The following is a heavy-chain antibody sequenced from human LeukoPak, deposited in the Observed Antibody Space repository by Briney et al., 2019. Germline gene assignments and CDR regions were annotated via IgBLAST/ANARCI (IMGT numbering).Heavy chain of an antibody. J-gene: IGHJ6*03. Sequence: GGSLRLSCAASGFTFSSYAMSWVRQAPGKGLDWVSGISGSDGSTNYADSVKGRFTISRDNSKNTLYLQMNSLRAEDTAVYYCARESGGSYYYYYYYMDVWGKGTTVTVSS. CDR2: ISGSDGST. D-gene: IGHD1-26*01. V-gene: IGHV3-23*01. CDR3: ARESGGSYYYYYYYMDV. CDR1: GFTFSSYA.